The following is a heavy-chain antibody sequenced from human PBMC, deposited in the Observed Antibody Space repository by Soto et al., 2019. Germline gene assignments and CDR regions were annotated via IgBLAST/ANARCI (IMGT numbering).Heavy chain of an antibody. D-gene: IGHD6-6*01. V-gene: IGHV3-23*01. CDR1: GFTFSNYA. CDR2: IGGSDGST. J-gene: IGHJ5*02. Sequence: EVQLLESGGGLVQPGGSLRLSCAASGFTFSNYAMTWVRQAPGKGLEWVSCIGGSDGSTYYADSVKGRFTISRDNSKNTLHLQIISLRVEDTAVYYCAKDRRGSVGGLDAPWGQGTLVTVSS. CDR3: AKDRRGSVGGLDAP.